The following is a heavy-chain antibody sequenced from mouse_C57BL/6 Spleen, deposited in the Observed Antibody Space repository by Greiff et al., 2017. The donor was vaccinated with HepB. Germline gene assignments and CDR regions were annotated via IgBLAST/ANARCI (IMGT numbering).Heavy chain of an antibody. V-gene: IGHV1-52*01. D-gene: IGHD2-4*01. Sequence: QVQLKEPGAELVRPGSSVKLSCKASGYTFTSYWMHWVKQRPIQGLEWIGNIDPSDSETHYNQKFKDKATLTVDKSSSTAYMQLSSLTSEDSAVYYCASVGVYYDYDETGYAMDYWGQGTSVTVSS. CDR3: ASVGVYYDYDETGYAMDY. CDR2: IDPSDSET. CDR1: GYTFTSYW. J-gene: IGHJ4*01.